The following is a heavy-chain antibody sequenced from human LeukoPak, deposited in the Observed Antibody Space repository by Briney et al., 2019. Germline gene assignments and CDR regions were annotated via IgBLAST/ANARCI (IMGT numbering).Heavy chain of an antibody. J-gene: IGHJ4*02. V-gene: IGHV1-46*01. D-gene: IGHD3-16*01. CDR3: ARGGPTFGGDTRSALDY. CDR2: INPIGGST. CDR1: GYTFTSYY. Sequence: ASVKVSCKASGYTFTSYYMHWVRRAPGQGLEWMGIINPIGGSTSNAQKFQGRVTMTRDTYTSTIYMELSSLRSEDTAMYYCARGGPTFGGDTRSALDYWGQGTLVAVSS.